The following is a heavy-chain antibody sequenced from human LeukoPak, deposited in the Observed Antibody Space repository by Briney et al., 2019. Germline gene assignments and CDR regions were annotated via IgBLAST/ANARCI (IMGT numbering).Heavy chain of an antibody. CDR1: GGSISSFY. CDR3: AARKYSSSSSQPIDY. D-gene: IGHD6-6*01. V-gene: IGHV4-59*08. CDR2: IFYTGTT. J-gene: IGHJ4*02. Sequence: SETLSLTCTVSGGSISSFYWSWIRQSPGKGLEWIGYIFYTGTTDYNPSLKSRLTITVDTSRNQFSLKLDSVTAADTAVYYCAARKYSSSSSQPIDYWGQGTLVTVSS.